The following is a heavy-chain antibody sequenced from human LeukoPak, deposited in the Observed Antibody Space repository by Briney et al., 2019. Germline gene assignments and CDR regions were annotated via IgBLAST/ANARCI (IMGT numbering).Heavy chain of an antibody. CDR3: ARVLSENRVIQYYFDY. CDR1: GYTFTGYY. D-gene: IGHD2/OR15-2a*01. CDR2: INPNSGGT. V-gene: IGHV1-2*02. J-gene: IGHJ4*02. Sequence: ASEKVSCKASGYTFTGYYMHWVRQAPGQGLEWMGWINPNSGGTNYAQKFQGRVTMTRDTSISTAYMELSRLRSDDTAVYYCARVLSENRVIQYYFDYWGQGTLVTVPS.